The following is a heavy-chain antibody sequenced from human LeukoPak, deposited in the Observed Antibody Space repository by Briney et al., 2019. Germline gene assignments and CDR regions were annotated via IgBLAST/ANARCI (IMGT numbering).Heavy chain of an antibody. D-gene: IGHD3-9*01. CDR2: ISAYNGNT. CDR1: GGTFSSYA. Sequence: GASVKVSCKASGGTFSSYAISWVRQAPGQGLEWMGWISAYNGNTIYAQTLQDRLTMTTDTSTSTAYMELRSLRSDDTAVYYCARGRLRYLDWTRAYSDYWGQGTLVTVSS. J-gene: IGHJ4*02. CDR3: ARGRLRYLDWTRAYSDY. V-gene: IGHV1-18*01.